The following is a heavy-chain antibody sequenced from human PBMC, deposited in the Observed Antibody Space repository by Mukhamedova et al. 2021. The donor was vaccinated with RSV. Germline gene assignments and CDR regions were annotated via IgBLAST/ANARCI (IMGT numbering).Heavy chain of an antibody. Sequence: WMGWISAYNGNTNYAQKLQGRVTMTTDTSTSTAYMELRSLRSDDTAVYYCARLLGYCSSTSCSPFDYWCQGTLVTVSS. J-gene: IGHJ4*02. CDR3: ARLLGYCSSTSCSPFDY. V-gene: IGHV1-18*01. CDR2: ISAYNGNT. D-gene: IGHD2-2*01.